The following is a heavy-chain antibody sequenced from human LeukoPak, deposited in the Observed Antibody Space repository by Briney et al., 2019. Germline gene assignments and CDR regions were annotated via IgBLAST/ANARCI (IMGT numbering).Heavy chain of an antibody. Sequence: GSLRLSCAASGFTFSSYAMNWVRQPPGKGLEWIGSIYHSGSTFYNPSLKSRVTISINTSKNQFSLKLSSVTAADTAVYYCASQPYYDSSGYYFYGGQGTLVTVSS. CDR1: GFTFSSYA. CDR2: IYHSGST. J-gene: IGHJ4*02. V-gene: IGHV4-38-2*01. CDR3: ASQPYYDSSGYYFY. D-gene: IGHD3-22*01.